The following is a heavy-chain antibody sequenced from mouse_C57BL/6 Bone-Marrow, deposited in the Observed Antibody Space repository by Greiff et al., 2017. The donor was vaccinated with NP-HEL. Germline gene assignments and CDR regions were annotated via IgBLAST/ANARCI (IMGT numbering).Heavy chain of an antibody. CDR3: ARGGYYGSTPYYFDY. V-gene: IGHV15-2*01. CDR1: DSEVFPIAY. D-gene: IGHD1-1*01. Sequence: VQLQPSGSELRSPGSSVKLSCKDFDSEVFPIAYMSWVRQKPGHGFEWIGGILPSIGRTNYGEKFEDKATLDADTLSNTAYLELNSLTSEDSAIYYCARGGYYGSTPYYFDYWGQGATLTVSS. J-gene: IGHJ2*01. CDR2: ILPSIGRT.